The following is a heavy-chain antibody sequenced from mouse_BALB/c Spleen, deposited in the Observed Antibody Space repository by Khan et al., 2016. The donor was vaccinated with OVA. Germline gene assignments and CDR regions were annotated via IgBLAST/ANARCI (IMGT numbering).Heavy chain of an antibody. V-gene: IGHV3-2*02. D-gene: IGHD1-1*01. J-gene: IGHJ2*01. CDR3: ARGNYYGYYFDY. CDR1: GYSITSGYA. CDR2: IRYSGVT. Sequence: VQLKESGPGLVKPSQSLSLTCTVTGYSITSGYAWNWIRQFPGNKLEWMGYIRYSGVTSYTPSLKSRISITRDTSKNQFFLQLNSVTTEDTATYDCARGNYYGYYFDYWGQGTTLTVSS.